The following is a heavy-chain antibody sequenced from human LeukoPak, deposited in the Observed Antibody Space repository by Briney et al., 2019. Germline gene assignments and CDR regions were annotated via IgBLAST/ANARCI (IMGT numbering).Heavy chain of an antibody. Sequence: SETLSLTCTVSGGSISSYYWSWIRQPPGKGLEYIGYIYYSGSTNYNPSLKSRVTISLDTSKNQFSLKLNSVTAADTAVYYCARDDDYGGNYRYWGQGTLVTVSS. J-gene: IGHJ4*02. CDR2: IYYSGST. CDR3: ARDDDYGGNYRY. CDR1: GGSISSYY. D-gene: IGHD4-23*01. V-gene: IGHV4-59*12.